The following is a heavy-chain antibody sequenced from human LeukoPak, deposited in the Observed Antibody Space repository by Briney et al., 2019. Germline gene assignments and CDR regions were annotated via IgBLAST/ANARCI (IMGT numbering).Heavy chain of an antibody. CDR1: GFTFSSYE. CDR3: ARDRPRYCSSTSCYESPFI. J-gene: IGHJ4*02. CDR2: ISSSGSTI. D-gene: IGHD2-2*01. V-gene: IGHV3-48*03. Sequence: GGSLRLSCAASGFTFSSYEMNWVRQAPGKGLERVSYISSSGSTIYYADSVKGRFTISRDNAKNSLYLQMNSLRAEDTAVYYCARDRPRYCSSTSCYESPFIWGQGTLVTVSS.